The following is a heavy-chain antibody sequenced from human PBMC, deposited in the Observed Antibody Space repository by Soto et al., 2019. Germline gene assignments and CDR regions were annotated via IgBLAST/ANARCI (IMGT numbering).Heavy chain of an antibody. J-gene: IGHJ2*01. CDR2: IWYDGSNK. CDR3: ARERDYGDPHWYFDL. V-gene: IGHV3-33*01. CDR1: GFTFSSYG. Sequence: QVQLVESGGGVVQPGRSLRLSCAASGFTFSSYGMHWVRQAPGKGLEWVAVIWYDGSNKYYADSVKGRFTISRDNSKNTLYLQMNSLRAEDTAVYYCARERDYGDPHWYFDLWGRGTLVTVSS. D-gene: IGHD4-17*01.